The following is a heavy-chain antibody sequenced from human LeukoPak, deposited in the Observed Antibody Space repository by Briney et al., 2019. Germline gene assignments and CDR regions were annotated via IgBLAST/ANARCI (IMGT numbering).Heavy chain of an antibody. Sequence: GGSLRLSCAASGLTFSNHGMHWVRQAPGKGLERVAVVAGDGGAKFYADSVRGRFTISRDNSRNTVFLQVNSLRTEDTAVYYCAKDLSGNDYWGQGTLVTVSS. V-gene: IGHV3-30*18. CDR1: GLTFSNHG. CDR2: VAGDGGAK. J-gene: IGHJ4*02. CDR3: AKDLSGNDY.